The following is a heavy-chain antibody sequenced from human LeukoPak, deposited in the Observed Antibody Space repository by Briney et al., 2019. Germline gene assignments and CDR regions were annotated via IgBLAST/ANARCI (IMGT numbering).Heavy chain of an antibody. CDR1: GYTFTSYD. Sequence: GASVKVSCKASGYTFTSYDINWVRQATGRGLEWMGWMNPNSGNTGYAQKFQGRVTMTRNTSISTAYMELSSLRSEDTAVYYCARGRIVATSTSLAIYWGQGTLVTVSS. CDR2: MNPNSGNT. V-gene: IGHV1-8*01. D-gene: IGHD5-12*01. CDR3: ARGRIVATSTSLAIY. J-gene: IGHJ4*02.